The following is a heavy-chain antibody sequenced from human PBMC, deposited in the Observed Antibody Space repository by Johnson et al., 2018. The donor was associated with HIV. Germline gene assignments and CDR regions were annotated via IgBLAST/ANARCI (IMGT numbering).Heavy chain of an antibody. J-gene: IGHJ3*02. V-gene: IGHV3-9*01. CDR1: GFTFDDYA. D-gene: IGHD5-12*01. CDR3: TKDLQSGATTHAFDI. Sequence: VQLVESGGGVVRPGGSLRLSCAASGFTFDDYAMHWVRQAPGKGLEWVSGISWNSGSIGYADSVKGRFTISRDNAKNSLYLQMNSLRAEDTALYYCTKDLQSGATTHAFDIWGQGTMVTVSS. CDR2: ISWNSGSI.